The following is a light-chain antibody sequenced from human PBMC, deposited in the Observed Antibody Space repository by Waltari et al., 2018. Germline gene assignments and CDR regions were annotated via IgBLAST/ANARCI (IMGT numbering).Light chain of an antibody. CDR3: YSTDSGGNPV. V-gene: IGLV3-10*01. Sequence: SYELKQPPSVSVSPGQAARITCSGDALSNMFTSWYQQKSGQAPVLVIHEDTKRPAGIPERISGSNSGTVATLTISGAQVEDEADYYCYSTDSGGNPVFGGGTKVTVL. CDR1: ALSNMF. CDR2: EDT. J-gene: IGLJ2*01.